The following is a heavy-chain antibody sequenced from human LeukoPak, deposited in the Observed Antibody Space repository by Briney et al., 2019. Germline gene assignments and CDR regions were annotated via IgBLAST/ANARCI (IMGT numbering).Heavy chain of an antibody. CDR3: VRHISTNTSYFDS. CDR2: VYYDGTS. CDR1: GGSINSHSYY. D-gene: IGHD5-24*01. V-gene: IGHV4-39*01. J-gene: IGHJ4*02. Sequence: SETLSPTCTVSGGSINSHSYYWGWLRQPPGKGLEWIGSVYYDGTSYSNPSLKTRVSVFVDTSRDQFSLDLDFVTAADTALYYCVRHISTNTSYFDSCGQGTLVSVSS.